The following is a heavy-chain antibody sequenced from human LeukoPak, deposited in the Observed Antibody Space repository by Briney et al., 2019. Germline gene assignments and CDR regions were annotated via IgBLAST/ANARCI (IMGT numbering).Heavy chain of an antibody. Sequence: GASVKVSCKASGGTFSSYAISWVRQAPGQGLEWMGRIIPILGIANYAQKFQGRVTITADKSTSTAYMELSSLRSEDTAVYYCARDVRPMIVVAPGAEYFQHWGQGTLVTVSS. J-gene: IGHJ1*01. CDR3: ARDVRPMIVVAPGAEYFQH. CDR1: GGTFSSYA. D-gene: IGHD3-22*01. V-gene: IGHV1-69*04. CDR2: IIPILGIA.